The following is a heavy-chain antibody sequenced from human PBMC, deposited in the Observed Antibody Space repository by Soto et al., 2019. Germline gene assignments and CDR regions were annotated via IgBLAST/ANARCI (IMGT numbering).Heavy chain of an antibody. V-gene: IGHV3-33*01. J-gene: IGHJ5*02. CDR3: AGDGVVDILTGWGRNWFAP. CDR2: IWDDGSNK. Sequence: QVQLVESGGGVVQPGRSLRLSCAASGFTFSSYGMHWVRQAPGKGLEWVAVIWDDGSNKYYADSVKGRFTISRDNSKNTLYLLMNRLRAEDTAVYYCAGDGVVDILTGWGRNWFAPWGQGTLVTVSS. CDR1: GFTFSSYG. D-gene: IGHD3-9*01.